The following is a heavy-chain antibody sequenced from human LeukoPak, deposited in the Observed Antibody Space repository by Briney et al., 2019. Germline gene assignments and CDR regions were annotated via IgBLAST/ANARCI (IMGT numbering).Heavy chain of an antibody. V-gene: IGHV3-64*01. J-gene: IGHJ4*02. CDR3: ARGPYYDFWSGYGY. D-gene: IGHD3-3*01. CDR2: ISSNGGNT. CDR1: GFTFSSYA. Sequence: GGSLRLSXAASGFTFSSYAMHWVRQAPGKGVEYVSAISSNGGNTYYANSVKGRFTISRDNSKNTLYLQMGSLRAEDMAVYYCARGPYYDFWSGYGYWGQGTLVTVSS.